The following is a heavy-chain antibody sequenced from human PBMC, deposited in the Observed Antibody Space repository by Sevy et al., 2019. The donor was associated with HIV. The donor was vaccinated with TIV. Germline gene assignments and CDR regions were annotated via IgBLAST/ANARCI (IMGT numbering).Heavy chain of an antibody. CDR2: ISSSGSTI. D-gene: IGHD3-9*01. CDR3: ARVPATSQVLRYFDWLLPDY. Sequence: GESLKISCAASGFTFSDYYMSWIRQAPGKGLEWVSYISSSGSTIHDADSVKGRFTISRDNAKNSLYLQMNSLRAEDTAVYYCARVPATSQVLRYFDWLLPDYWGQGTLVTVSS. CDR1: GFTFSDYY. J-gene: IGHJ4*02. V-gene: IGHV3-11*01.